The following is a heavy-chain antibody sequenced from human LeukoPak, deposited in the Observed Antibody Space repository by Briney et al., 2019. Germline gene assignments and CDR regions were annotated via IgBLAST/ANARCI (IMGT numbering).Heavy chain of an antibody. J-gene: IGHJ5*02. Sequence: ASVKVSCKASGYTXTGYYLHWVRQAPGQGLEWMGWINPNSGGANYAQKFQGRVTMTRDTSITTAYMELSRLRSDDTAVYYCARGSFSSSETDWFDPWGQGTLVTVSS. CDR3: ARGSFSSSETDWFDP. V-gene: IGHV1-2*02. CDR1: GYTXTGYY. D-gene: IGHD6-6*01. CDR2: INPNSGGA.